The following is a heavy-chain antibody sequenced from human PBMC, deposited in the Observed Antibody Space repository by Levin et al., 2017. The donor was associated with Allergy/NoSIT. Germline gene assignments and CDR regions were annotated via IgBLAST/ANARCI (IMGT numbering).Heavy chain of an antibody. CDR3: SRESESPDY. CDR2: IGGDGSAT. CDR1: GFTFSNYW. V-gene: IGHV3-74*01. Sequence: GESLRLSCTASGFTFSNYWMHWVRQTPGKGLVWVSHIGGDGSATGYADSVKGRFTISRDNARNTLYLQMDSLRAEDTAVYYCSRESESPDYWGQGTLVTVSS. J-gene: IGHJ4*02.